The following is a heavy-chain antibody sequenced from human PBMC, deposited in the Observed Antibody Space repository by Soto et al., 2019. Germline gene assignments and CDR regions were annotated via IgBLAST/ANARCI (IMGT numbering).Heavy chain of an antibody. J-gene: IGHJ5*01. D-gene: IGHD6-19*01. CDR2: IYHIGSP. CDR3: VRDRALDSSGHWFDS. CDR1: GRSVSSGGYY. Sequence: SETLSLTCTVSGRSVSSGGYYWAWIRQYPGKDLEWIGYIYHIGSPSYNPSLGIRLTLSLDTSKNQFSLNLTSVTAADTAIYYRVRDRALDSSGHWFDSWGQGILVTVS. V-gene: IGHV4-31*03.